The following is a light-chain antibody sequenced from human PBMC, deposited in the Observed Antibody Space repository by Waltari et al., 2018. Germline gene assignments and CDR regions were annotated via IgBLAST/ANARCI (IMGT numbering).Light chain of an antibody. CDR1: QSVSHNN. V-gene: IGKV3-20*01. CDR3: QQYAGSPIT. CDR2: GAS. J-gene: IGKJ4*01. Sequence: EIVLTQSPGTLSLSPGERATLSCRATQSVSHNNLAWYQQKDGQAPRLLIYGASSRATGIPDRFSGSGSGTDFTLSISRLEPEDYGVYYCQQYAGSPITFGGWTKVEI.